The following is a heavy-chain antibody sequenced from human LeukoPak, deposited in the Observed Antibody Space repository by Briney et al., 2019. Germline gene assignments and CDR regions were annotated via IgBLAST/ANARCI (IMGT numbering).Heavy chain of an antibody. V-gene: IGHV3-23*01. Sequence: GGSLRLSCAASGFTFSSYAMSWVRQAPGKGLEWVSAISASGYSTYYADSVKGRFTISRDNSKKTLYLQMNSLRAEDTAIFYCAKDVYNWNFYFDYWGQGTLVTVSS. CDR2: ISASGYST. D-gene: IGHD1-7*01. CDR1: GFTFSSYA. J-gene: IGHJ4*02. CDR3: AKDVYNWNFYFDY.